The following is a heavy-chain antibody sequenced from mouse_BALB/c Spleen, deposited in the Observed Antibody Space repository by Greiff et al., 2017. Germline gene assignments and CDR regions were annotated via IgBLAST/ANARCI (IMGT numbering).Heavy chain of an antibody. CDR2: INPSNGGT. CDR1: GYTFTSYY. D-gene: IGHD2-4*01. V-gene: IGHV1S16*01. Sequence: QVQLQQSGAELVKPGASVKLSCKASGYTFTSYYMYWVKQRPGQGLEWIGEINPSNGGTNFNEKFKSKATLTVDKSSSTAYMQLSSLTSEDSAVYYCTSTYYDAAWFAYWGQGTLVTVSA. CDR3: TSTYYDAAWFAY. J-gene: IGHJ3*01.